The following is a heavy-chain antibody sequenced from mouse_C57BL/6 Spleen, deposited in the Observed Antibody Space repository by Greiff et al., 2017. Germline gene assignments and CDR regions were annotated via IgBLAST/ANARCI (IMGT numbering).Heavy chain of an antibody. Sequence: QVQLQQSGAELVMPGASVKLSCKASGYTFTSYWMHWVKQRPGQGLEWIGEIDPSDSYTNYNQKFKGKSTLTVDKSSSTAYMQLSSLTSEDSAVYYCARGGKPYYFDYWGQGTTLTVSS. CDR1: GYTFTSYW. V-gene: IGHV1-69*01. J-gene: IGHJ2*01. CDR2: IDPSDSYT. CDR3: ARGGKPYYFDY.